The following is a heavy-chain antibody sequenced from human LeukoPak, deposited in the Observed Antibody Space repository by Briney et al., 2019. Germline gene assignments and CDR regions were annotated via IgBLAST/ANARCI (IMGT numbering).Heavy chain of an antibody. CDR2: IYYSGST. CDR1: GGSISSYY. V-gene: IGHV4-59*01. Sequence: KPSETLSLTCTVSGGSISSYYWSWIRQPPGKGLEWIGYIYYSGSTNYNPSLKSRVTISVNTSKNQFSLKLSSVTAADTAVYYCARSTYYYDSSGYYYVSGAFDIRGQGTMVTVSS. CDR3: ARSTYYYDSSGYYYVSGAFDI. J-gene: IGHJ3*02. D-gene: IGHD3-22*01.